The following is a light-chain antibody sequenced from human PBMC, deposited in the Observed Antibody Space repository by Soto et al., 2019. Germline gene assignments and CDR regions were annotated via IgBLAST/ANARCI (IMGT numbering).Light chain of an antibody. J-gene: IGKJ4*01. V-gene: IGKV3-20*01. CDR3: QQYDSSLGLT. CDR1: QSVSSCY. Sequence: EIVLTQSPGTLSLSPGERATLSCRASQSVSSCYLAWYQQKPGQDPRLLIYGASSRATGIPDRFSASGSGTEFTLTISRLEPEDFAVYYCQQYDSSLGLTFGGGTKVEIK. CDR2: GAS.